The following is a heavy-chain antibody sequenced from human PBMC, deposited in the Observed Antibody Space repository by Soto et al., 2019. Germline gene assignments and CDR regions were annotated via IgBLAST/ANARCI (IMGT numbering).Heavy chain of an antibody. CDR2: INPNNVAT. D-gene: IGHD1-1*01. Sequence: QVQLVQSGAEVKKPGASVKVSCKAPRYIFTAYFMQWVRQAPGQGLEWMGWINPNNVATHYGLSFQGRVTMTRDTSISTAYMELSSLRSDDTAVYYCASHDPGARFDPWGQGTLVIVSS. V-gene: IGHV1-2*02. J-gene: IGHJ5*02. CDR1: RYIFTAYF. CDR3: ASHDPGARFDP.